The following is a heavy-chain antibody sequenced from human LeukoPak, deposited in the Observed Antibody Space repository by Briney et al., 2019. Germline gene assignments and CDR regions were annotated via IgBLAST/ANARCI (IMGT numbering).Heavy chain of an antibody. Sequence: GGSLRLSCAASGFTFSSYEMKWVRQAPGEGLEWVSYISSSGSTIYYADSVKGRFTISRDSAKNSLYLQMNSLRAEDTAVYYCARLKMGYYYGMDVWGQGTTVTVSS. D-gene: IGHD5-24*01. V-gene: IGHV3-48*03. J-gene: IGHJ6*02. CDR2: ISSSGSTI. CDR1: GFTFSSYE. CDR3: ARLKMGYYYGMDV.